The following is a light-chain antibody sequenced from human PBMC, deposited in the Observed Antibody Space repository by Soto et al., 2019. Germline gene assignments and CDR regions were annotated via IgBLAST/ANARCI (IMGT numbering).Light chain of an antibody. V-gene: IGLV2-14*01. Sequence: QSALTQPASVSGSLGQSISISCTEDSSDLTYNSVSWYQHHPHKAPKLIIYDVSYRPSGVSTRFSGSQSAGSASLTISGLQAEDEADYYCSSSTPTRGLVFGSGTKVTDL. CDR2: DVS. CDR1: SSDLTYNS. CDR3: SSSTPTRGLV. J-gene: IGLJ1*01.